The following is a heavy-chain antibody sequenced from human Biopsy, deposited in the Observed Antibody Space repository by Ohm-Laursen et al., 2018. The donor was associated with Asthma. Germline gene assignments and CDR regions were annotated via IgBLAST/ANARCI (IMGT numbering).Heavy chain of an antibody. CDR3: ARGDSSNWSHYYFDY. CDR2: ICSGGTS. D-gene: IGHD3-22*01. V-gene: IGHV3-53*01. J-gene: IGHJ4*02. CDR1: GFAVSRGH. Sequence: SLRLSCSASGFAVSRGHMFWVRQAPGKGLEWVSVICSGGTSHTADSVRGRFTISRDYSKNTLYLQMHSLRAEDTAVYYCARGDSSNWSHYYFDYWGQGTLVTVSS.